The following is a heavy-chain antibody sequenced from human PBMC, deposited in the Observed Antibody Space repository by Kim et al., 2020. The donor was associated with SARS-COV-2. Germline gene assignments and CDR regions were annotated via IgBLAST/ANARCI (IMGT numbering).Heavy chain of an antibody. J-gene: IGHJ6*02. Sequence: LSLTCAASGFTFSSYGMHWVRQAPGKGLEWVAVIWYDGSNKYYADSVKGRFTISRDNSKNTLYLQMNSLRAEDTAVYYCARAGLLFRAYGMDVWGQG. V-gene: IGHV3-33*01. CDR2: IWYDGSNK. D-gene: IGHD3-3*01. CDR1: GFTFSSYG. CDR3: ARAGLLFRAYGMDV.